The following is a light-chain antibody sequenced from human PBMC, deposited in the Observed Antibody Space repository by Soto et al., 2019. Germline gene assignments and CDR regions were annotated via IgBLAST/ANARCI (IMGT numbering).Light chain of an antibody. CDR1: ETVATN. V-gene: IGKV3-15*01. CDR2: GAS. J-gene: IGKJ1*01. CDR3: QQYFEWPPMT. Sequence: VMTQSPATLSVSRGERATLSCWASETVATNLAWCQQKPGQAPRRLISGASTRAAGISDRFRGSGSGTEFTRTISSLRSEDSAIYYCQQYFEWPPMTFGQGTQV.